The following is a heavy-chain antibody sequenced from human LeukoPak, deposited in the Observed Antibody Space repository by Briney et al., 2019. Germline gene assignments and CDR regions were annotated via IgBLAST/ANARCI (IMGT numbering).Heavy chain of an antibody. J-gene: IGHJ5*02. CDR3: ARAGSVAPSP. CDR1: GGSISSYY. Sequence: SETLSLTCTVSGGSISSYYWSWIRQPPGKGLDWIGYIYYSGSINYNPPLKSRVTIAVDTSKNQFSLKLSSVTAADTAVYYCARAGSVAPSPWGQGTLVTVSS. D-gene: IGHD5-24*01. V-gene: IGHV4-59*01. CDR2: IYYSGSI.